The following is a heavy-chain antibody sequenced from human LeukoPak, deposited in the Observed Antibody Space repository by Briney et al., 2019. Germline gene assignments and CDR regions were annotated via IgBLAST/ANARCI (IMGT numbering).Heavy chain of an antibody. D-gene: IGHD3-9*01. CDR1: GFTFSSYS. CDR3: AKDLVNTAYSGPCDY. CDR2: ISSSGSPI. V-gene: IGHV3-48*04. Sequence: HPGGSLRLSCAASGFTFSSYSINWVRQAPGKGLEWISYISSSGSPIYYADSVKGRFTVSRDNAKNSLYLQMNSLRTEDTAVYSCAKDLVNTAYSGPCDYWGQGTLVTVSS. J-gene: IGHJ4*02.